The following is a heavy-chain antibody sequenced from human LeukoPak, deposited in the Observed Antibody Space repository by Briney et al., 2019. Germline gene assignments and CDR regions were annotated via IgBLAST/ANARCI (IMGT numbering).Heavy chain of an antibody. D-gene: IGHD6-13*01. V-gene: IGHV1-69*05. Sequence: ASVKVSCKASGGTFSSYAISWVRQAPGQGLEWMGGIIPIFGTANYAQKFQGRVTITTDESTSTAYMELSSLRSEDTAVYYCARDLSSSWYGGLFYYWGQGTLVTVSS. CDR2: IIPIFGTA. CDR1: GGTFSSYA. J-gene: IGHJ4*02. CDR3: ARDLSSSWYGGLFYY.